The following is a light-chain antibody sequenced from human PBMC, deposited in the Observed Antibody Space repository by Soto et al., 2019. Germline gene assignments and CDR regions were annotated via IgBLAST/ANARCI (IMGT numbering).Light chain of an antibody. J-gene: IGLJ2*01. CDR1: SSDVGAYNY. CDR3: TSWTTSTTMK. Sequence: QSALTQPASVSGSPGQSITISCTGTSSDVGAYNYVSWYQQHPGKAPKLMIYDVNIRPSGVSNRFSGSKSGNTASLTISGLQAEDEADYYCTSWTTSTTMKFGGGTKVTGL. V-gene: IGLV2-14*01. CDR2: DVN.